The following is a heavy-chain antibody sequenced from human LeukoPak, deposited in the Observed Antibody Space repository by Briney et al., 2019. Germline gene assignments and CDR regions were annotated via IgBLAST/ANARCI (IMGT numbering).Heavy chain of an antibody. CDR2: INHSGST. Sequence: SETLSLTCAVYGGPFSGYYWSWIRQPPGKGLEWIGEINHSGSTNYNPSLKSRVTISVDTSKNQFSLKLSSVTAADTAVYYCARGAARLLFAYWGQGTLVTVSS. D-gene: IGHD6-6*01. CDR1: GGPFSGYY. J-gene: IGHJ4*02. V-gene: IGHV4-34*01. CDR3: ARGAARLLFAY.